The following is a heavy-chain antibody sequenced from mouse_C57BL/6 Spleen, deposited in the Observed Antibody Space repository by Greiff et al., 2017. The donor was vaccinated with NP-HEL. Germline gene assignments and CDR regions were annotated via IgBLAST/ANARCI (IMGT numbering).Heavy chain of an antibody. CDR3: ARQTAQATVFAY. J-gene: IGHJ3*01. CDR1: GFTFSSYT. CDR2: ISGGGGNT. V-gene: IGHV5-9*01. Sequence: EVQLMESGGGLVKPGGSLKLSCAASGFTFSSYTMSWVRQTPEKRLEWVATISGGGGNTYYPDSVKGRFTISRDNAKNTLYLQMSSLRSEDTALYYCARQTAQATVFAYWGQGTLVTVSA. D-gene: IGHD3-2*02.